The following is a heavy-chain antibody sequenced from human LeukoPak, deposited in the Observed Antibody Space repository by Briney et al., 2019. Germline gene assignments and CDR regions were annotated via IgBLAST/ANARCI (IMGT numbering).Heavy chain of an antibody. D-gene: IGHD6-19*01. Sequence: GRSLRLSCAASGFTFGDYAMHWVRQAPGKGLEWVSGISWNSGTIGYADSVKGRFTISRDNAKNSLSLQMSSLRAEDTALYYCVKVSYSSGWHSGYYFDYWGQGTLVTVSS. CDR3: VKVSYSSGWHSGYYFDY. V-gene: IGHV3-9*01. CDR2: ISWNSGTI. CDR1: GFTFGDYA. J-gene: IGHJ4*02.